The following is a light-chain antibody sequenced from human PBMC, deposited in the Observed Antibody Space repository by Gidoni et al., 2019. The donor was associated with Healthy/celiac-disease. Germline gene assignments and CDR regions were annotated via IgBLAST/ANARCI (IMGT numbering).Light chain of an antibody. CDR2: LGS. V-gene: IGKV2-28*01. CDR3: MQALQTPG. Sequence: DIVMTQSPLSLPVTPGEPASISCRSSQSLLHSNGYNYLDWYLQKPGQSPQLLIYLGSNRASGVPDRFSGSGSGTDFTLKISRVEAEDVGVYYCMQALQTPGFGQGSKLEIE. CDR1: QSLLHSNGYNY. J-gene: IGKJ2*01.